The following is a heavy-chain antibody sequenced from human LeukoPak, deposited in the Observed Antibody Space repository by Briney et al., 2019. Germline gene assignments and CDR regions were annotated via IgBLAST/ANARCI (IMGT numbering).Heavy chain of an antibody. CDR1: GFTFSSYS. CDR3: ARDRTDYYDSRIFDY. Sequence: GGPLRLSCAASGFTFSSYSMNWVRQAPGKGLEWVSSISSSSSYIYYADSVKGRFTISRENAKNSLYLQMNSLRAEDTAVYYCARDRTDYYDSRIFDYWGQGTLVTVSS. D-gene: IGHD3-22*01. J-gene: IGHJ4*02. CDR2: ISSSSSYI. V-gene: IGHV3-21*01.